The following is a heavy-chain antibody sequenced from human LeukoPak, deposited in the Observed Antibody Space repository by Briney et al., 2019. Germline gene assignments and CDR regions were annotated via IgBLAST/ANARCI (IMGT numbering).Heavy chain of an antibody. CDR2: INPSGGSS. D-gene: IGHD3-3*01. CDR1: GYTFTSYY. Sequence: GASVKVSCKASGYTFTSYYMHWVRQAPGQGLEWMGIINPSGGSSSYAQKFQGRVIMTRDMSTSTVYMELSSLRSEDTAVYYCARAYYDFWSGYYGNWFDPWGQGTLVTVSS. CDR3: ARAYYDFWSGYYGNWFDP. V-gene: IGHV1-46*01. J-gene: IGHJ5*02.